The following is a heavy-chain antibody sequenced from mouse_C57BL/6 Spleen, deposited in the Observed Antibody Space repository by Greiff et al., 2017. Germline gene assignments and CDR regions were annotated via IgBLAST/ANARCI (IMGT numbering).Heavy chain of an antibody. J-gene: IGHJ2*01. V-gene: IGHV1-61*01. Sequence: QVQLQQPGAELVRPGSSVKLSCKASGYTFTSYWMYWVQQRPGQGLEWIGNIYPSDSETHYNQKFKDKGTLTVDKSSSTAYMQLSSLTSVDSAVYYCARNGDYDGFDYWGQGTTLTVSS. D-gene: IGHD2-4*01. CDR3: ARNGDYDGFDY. CDR2: IYPSDSET. CDR1: GYTFTSYW.